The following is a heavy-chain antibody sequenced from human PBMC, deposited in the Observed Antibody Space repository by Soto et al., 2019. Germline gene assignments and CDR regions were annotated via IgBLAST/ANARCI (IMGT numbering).Heavy chain of an antibody. CDR2: IYPGDSDT. Sequence: GESLKISGKGSGYSFTSYWSGWVRQMPGKGLEWMGIIYPGDSDTRYSPSFQGQVTISADKSISTAYLQWSSLKASDTAMYYCARHFSPYCSGGSCYVEANDAFDICGEGTMVTVSS. J-gene: IGHJ3*02. CDR1: GYSFTSYW. CDR3: ARHFSPYCSGGSCYVEANDAFDI. V-gene: IGHV5-51*01. D-gene: IGHD2-15*01.